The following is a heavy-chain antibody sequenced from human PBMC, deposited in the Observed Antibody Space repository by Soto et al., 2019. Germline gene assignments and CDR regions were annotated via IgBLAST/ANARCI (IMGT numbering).Heavy chain of an antibody. CDR3: AKLVGGVKAIGAPGDWLDP. CDR1: GFMFSGYG. J-gene: IGHJ5*02. V-gene: IGHV3-30*18. CDR2: ISHDGSEK. D-gene: IGHD3-3*01. Sequence: QVQLVESGGGVVQPGDSLRLSCAASGFMFSGYGMHWIRQAPGKGLEWVAVISHDGSEKYYGDSVKGRCTVSRDNSNNTLFLQIDSLRAEDTAVYYCAKLVGGVKAIGAPGDWLDPWGQGTLVPVSS.